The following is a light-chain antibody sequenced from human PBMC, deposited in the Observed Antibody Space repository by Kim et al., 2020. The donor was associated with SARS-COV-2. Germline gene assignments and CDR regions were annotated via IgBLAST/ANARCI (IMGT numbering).Light chain of an antibody. V-gene: IGLV2-14*04. J-gene: IGLJ1*01. Sequence: GQSVTISCTVTRSDVGHYNSVSWYQQHPGKAPKLMIYDVTKRPSGVSIRFSGSKSGNTASLTISGLQAEDEADYYCNSYTSSTSDVFGTGTKVTVL. CDR2: DVT. CDR1: RSDVGHYNS. CDR3: NSYTSSTSDV.